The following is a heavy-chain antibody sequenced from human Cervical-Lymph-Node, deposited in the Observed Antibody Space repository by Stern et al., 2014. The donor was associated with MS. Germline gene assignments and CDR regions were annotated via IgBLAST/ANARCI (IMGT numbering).Heavy chain of an antibody. J-gene: IGHJ4*02. CDR3: AKGHYYGSGSLDY. D-gene: IGHD3-10*01. V-gene: IGHV3-9*01. CDR1: GFTFDDYA. Sequence: VQLVESGGGLVQPGRSLRLSCAASGFTFDDYAMHWVRQAPGQGLEWVSGISWNSGSRGYADSVKGRFTISRDNAKNSLYLQMNSLRAEDTALYYCAKGHYYGSGSLDYWGQGTLVTVSS. CDR2: ISWNSGSR.